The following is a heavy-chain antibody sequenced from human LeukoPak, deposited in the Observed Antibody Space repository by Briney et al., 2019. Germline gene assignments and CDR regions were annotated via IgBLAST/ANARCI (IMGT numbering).Heavy chain of an antibody. CDR1: GYTFTSYG. J-gene: IGHJ5*02. D-gene: IGHD2-2*01. Sequence: ASVKVSCKASGYTFTSYGISWVRQAPGQGLEWMGWISAYNGNTNYAQKLQGRVTMTTDTSTSTAYMELRSLRSDDTAVYYSARTGAGYCSSTSCYLLNWFDPWGQGTLVTVSS. CDR2: ISAYNGNT. CDR3: ARTGAGYCSSTSCYLLNWFDP. V-gene: IGHV1-18*01.